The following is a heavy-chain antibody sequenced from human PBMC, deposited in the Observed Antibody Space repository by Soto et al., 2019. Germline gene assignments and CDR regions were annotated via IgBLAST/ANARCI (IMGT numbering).Heavy chain of an antibody. Sequence: GSLRLSCAASGFTFSSYGMHWVRQAPGKGLEWVAVISYDGSNKYYADSVKGRFTISRDNSKNTLYLQMNSLRAEDTAVYYCAKAGGYSSGWYSLSGILSYYYGMDVWGQGTTVTVSS. CDR2: ISYDGSNK. CDR3: AKAGGYSSGWYSLSGILSYYYGMDV. V-gene: IGHV3-30*18. CDR1: GFTFSSYG. D-gene: IGHD6-19*01. J-gene: IGHJ6*02.